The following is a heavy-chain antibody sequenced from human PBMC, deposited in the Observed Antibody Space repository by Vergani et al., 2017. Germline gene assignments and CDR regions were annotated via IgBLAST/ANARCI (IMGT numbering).Heavy chain of an antibody. CDR2: IYWDDDK. J-gene: IGHJ3*02. CDR1: GFSLSTSGVG. V-gene: IGHV2-5*02. Sequence: QITLKESGPTLVKPTQTLTLTCTFSGFSLSTSGVGVGWIRQPPGKALEWLALIYWDDDKRYSPSLKSRLTITKDTSKNQVVLTMTNMDPVDTATYYCAHRLVWFRELDSDAFDIWGQGTMVTVSS. D-gene: IGHD3-10*01. CDR3: AHRLVWFRELDSDAFDI.